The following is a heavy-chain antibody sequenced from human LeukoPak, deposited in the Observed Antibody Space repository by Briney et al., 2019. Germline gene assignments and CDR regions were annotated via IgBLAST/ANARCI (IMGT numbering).Heavy chain of an antibody. J-gene: IGHJ6*03. D-gene: IGHD3-22*01. CDR3: ARIRDSSGYYYMDV. CDR1: GFSPTASGMC. V-gene: IGHV2-70*11. CDR2: IDWDDNK. Sequence: ESGPTLVNPTQTLTLTCTFSGFSPTASGMCVSWIRQPPGKAPEWLGRIDWDDNKDYSTTLKTRLTISKDASKNQVVLRMTNMDPVDTATYFCARIRDSSGYYYMDVWGKGTTVTVSS.